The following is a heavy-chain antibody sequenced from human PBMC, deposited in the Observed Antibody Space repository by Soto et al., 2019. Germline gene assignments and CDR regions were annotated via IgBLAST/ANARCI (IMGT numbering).Heavy chain of an antibody. CDR3: ARPYGGKIGDAPDL. Sequence: GGSLRLSCVASGFTFSSYAMSWVRQVPGKGLEWVSTISDAAGSAYYVDSVKGRFTISRDNSKKTLYLQMNSLRAEDSAVYYCARPYGGKIGDAPDLWGQGQWSPSPQ. V-gene: IGHV3-23*01. CDR2: ISDAAGSA. CDR1: GFTFSSYA. D-gene: IGHD4-17*01. J-gene: IGHJ3*01.